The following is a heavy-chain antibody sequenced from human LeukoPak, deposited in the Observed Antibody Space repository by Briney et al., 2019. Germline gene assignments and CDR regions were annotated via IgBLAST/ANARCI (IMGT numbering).Heavy chain of an antibody. CDR3: AKGGGWLYYFDY. Sequence: GGSLRLSCAASGFTFSRFTINWVRQAPGKGLEGVSGISGSDSSTSYADSVKGRFTISIDNSKNTLYLHMNSLRAEDTAVYYCAKGGGWLYYFDYWGQGNLVTVSS. D-gene: IGHD4-23*01. V-gene: IGHV3-23*01. CDR1: GFTFSRFT. J-gene: IGHJ4*02. CDR2: ISGSDSST.